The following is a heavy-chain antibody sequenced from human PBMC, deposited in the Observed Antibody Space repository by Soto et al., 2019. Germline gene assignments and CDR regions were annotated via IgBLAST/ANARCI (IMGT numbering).Heavy chain of an antibody. V-gene: IGHV1-24*01. D-gene: IGHD4-4*01. CDR2: FDPEDGET. CDR3: ATSFFSYRNARRGYGMDV. Sequence: GASVKVSCKVSGYTLTELSMHWVRQAPGKGLEWMGGFDPEDGETIYAQKFQGRVTMTEDTATDTAYMELSSLRSEDTAVYYCATSFFSYRNARRGYGMDVWGQGTTVTVSS. CDR1: GYTLTELS. J-gene: IGHJ6*02.